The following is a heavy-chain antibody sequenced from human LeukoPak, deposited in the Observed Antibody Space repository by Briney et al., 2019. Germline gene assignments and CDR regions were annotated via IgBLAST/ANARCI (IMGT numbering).Heavy chain of an antibody. J-gene: IGHJ5*02. V-gene: IGHV4-59*01. CDR3: ARVGSSGWYDNWFDP. D-gene: IGHD6-19*01. Sequence: PSETLSLTCTVSGGSISSYYWSWIRQPPGKGLEWIGYIYYSGSTNYNPSLKSRVTISVDTSKNQFSLKLCSVTAADTAVYYCARVGSSGWYDNWFDPWGQGTLVTVSS. CDR2: IYYSGST. CDR1: GGSISSYY.